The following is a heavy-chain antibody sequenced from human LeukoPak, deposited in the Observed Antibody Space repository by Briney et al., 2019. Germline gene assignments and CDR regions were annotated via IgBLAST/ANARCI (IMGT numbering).Heavy chain of an antibody. CDR3: ARDSGVGSGWYTLRWCAFDI. CDR2: INAGNGNT. V-gene: IGHV1-3*01. Sequence: RASVKVSCKASGYTFTSYAMHWVRQAPGQRLEWMGWINAGNGNTKYSQKLQGRVTITRDTSASTAYMELSSLRSEDTAVYYCARDSGVGSGWYTLRWCAFDIWGQGTMVTVSS. D-gene: IGHD6-19*01. CDR1: GYTFTSYA. J-gene: IGHJ3*02.